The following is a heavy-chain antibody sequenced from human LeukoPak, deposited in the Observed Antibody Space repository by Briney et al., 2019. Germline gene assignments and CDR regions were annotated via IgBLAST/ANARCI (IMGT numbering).Heavy chain of an antibody. V-gene: IGHV1-69*06. Sequence: ASVKVSCKASGGTFSSYAISWVRQAPGQGLEWMGGIIPIFGTANYAQKFQGRVTITADKSTSTAYMELSSLRSEDTAVYYCARGGGGYSYYEDAFDIWGQGTMVTVSS. D-gene: IGHD5-18*01. J-gene: IGHJ3*02. CDR3: ARGGGGYSYYEDAFDI. CDR1: GGTFSSYA. CDR2: IIPIFGTA.